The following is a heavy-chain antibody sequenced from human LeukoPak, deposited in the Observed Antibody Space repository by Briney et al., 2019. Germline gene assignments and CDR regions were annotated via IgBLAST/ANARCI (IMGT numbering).Heavy chain of an antibody. J-gene: IGHJ4*02. CDR3: ARGNGDYRPYYFDY. CDR2: IYYSGST. Sequence: SETLSLTCTVSGGSISSSSYYWGWIRQPPGKGLEWIGSIYYSGSTYYNPSLKSRVTISVDTSKNQFSLKLSSVTAADTAVYYCARGNGDYRPYYFDYWGQGTLVTVSS. D-gene: IGHD4-17*01. CDR1: GGSISSSSYY. V-gene: IGHV4-39*07.